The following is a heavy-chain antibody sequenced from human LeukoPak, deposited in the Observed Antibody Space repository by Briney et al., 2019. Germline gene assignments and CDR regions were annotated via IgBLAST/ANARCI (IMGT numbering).Heavy chain of an antibody. CDR1: GGSIKNYY. D-gene: IGHD3-10*01. V-gene: IGHV4-4*07. CDR3: YSYYYMDV. CDR2: IYSSGIT. J-gene: IGHJ6*03. Sequence: SETLSLTCAVSGGSIKNYYWTWIRQSAGKGLEWIGRIYSSGITNYNPSLTSRVVMSITAADTAVYYCARDQMLFRSGRGLGYSYYYMDVWGEGTTVTVSS.